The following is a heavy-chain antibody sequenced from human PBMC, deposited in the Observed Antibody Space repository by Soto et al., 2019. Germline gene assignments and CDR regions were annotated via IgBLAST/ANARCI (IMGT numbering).Heavy chain of an antibody. V-gene: IGHV1-18*01. J-gene: IGHJ3*02. D-gene: IGHD5-18*01. Sequence: QVHLVQSGAEVKKPGASVTVSCKASGYTFTNYGINWVRQAPGHGLEWMGWISTFNGNTKFAQRLQGRVTMTRDTSTSTVYMDLKSLRSDDTAVYFCARETGGDNYGPGGFDIWGQGTKVTVSS. CDR2: ISTFNGNT. CDR3: ARETGGDNYGPGGFDI. CDR1: GYTFTNYG.